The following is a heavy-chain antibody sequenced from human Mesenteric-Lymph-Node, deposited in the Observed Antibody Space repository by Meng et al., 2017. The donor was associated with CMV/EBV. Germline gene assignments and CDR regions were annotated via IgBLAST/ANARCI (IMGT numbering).Heavy chain of an antibody. J-gene: IGHJ4*02. Sequence: GESLKISCAASGFTFSSYSMNWVRQAPGKGLEWVSSISSSSSYIYYADSVKGRFTISRDNAKNSLYLQMNSLRAEDTAVYYCAREKYDFWSGYYYYFDYWGQGTLVTAPQ. CDR1: GFTFSSYS. CDR3: AREKYDFWSGYYYYFDY. V-gene: IGHV3-21*01. D-gene: IGHD3-3*01. CDR2: ISSSSSYI.